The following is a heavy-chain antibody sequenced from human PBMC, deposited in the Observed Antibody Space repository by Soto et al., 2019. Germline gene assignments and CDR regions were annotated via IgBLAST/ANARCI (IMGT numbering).Heavy chain of an antibody. CDR3: AREVLRYFDWSNSPYYFDY. CDR1: GFTFSSYW. J-gene: IGHJ4*02. CDR2: IKQDGSEK. V-gene: IGHV3-7*01. Sequence: GGSLRLSCAASGFTFSSYWMSWVRQAPGKGLEWVANIKQDGSEKYYVDSVKGRFTISRDNAKNSLYLQMNSLRAEDTAVYYCAREVLRYFDWSNSPYYFDYWGQGTLVTV. D-gene: IGHD3-9*01.